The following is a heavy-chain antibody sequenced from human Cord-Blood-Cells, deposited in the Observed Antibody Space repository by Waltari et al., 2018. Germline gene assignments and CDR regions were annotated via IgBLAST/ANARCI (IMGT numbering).Heavy chain of an antibody. J-gene: IGHJ3*02. D-gene: IGHD7-27*01. CDR1: GYTFTGYY. V-gene: IGHV1-2*04. Sequence: QVQLVQSGAEVKKPGASVKVSCKASGYTFTGYYMHWVRQAPGQGLEWMGWINPNSGGTNDAQKFQGWVTMTRDTSISTAYMGLSRLRSDDTAVYYCARASLTGDDAFDIWGQGTMVTVSS. CDR3: ARASLTGDDAFDI. CDR2: INPNSGGT.